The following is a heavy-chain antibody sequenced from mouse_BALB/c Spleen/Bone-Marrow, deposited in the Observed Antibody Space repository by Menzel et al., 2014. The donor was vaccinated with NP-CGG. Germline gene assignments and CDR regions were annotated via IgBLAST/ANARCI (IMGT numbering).Heavy chain of an antibody. CDR2: IYPGNVNT. Sequence: VQLQQSGPELVKPGASVRISCKAAGYTFTSYYIHWVKQRPGQGLEWIGWIYPGNVNTKYNEKFKGKATLTADKSSSTAYFLLSSLTSEDSAVYFCAREANWNFDYWGQGTTPTVSS. V-gene: IGHV1S56*01. D-gene: IGHD4-1*01. CDR1: GYTFTSYY. J-gene: IGHJ2*01. CDR3: AREANWNFDY.